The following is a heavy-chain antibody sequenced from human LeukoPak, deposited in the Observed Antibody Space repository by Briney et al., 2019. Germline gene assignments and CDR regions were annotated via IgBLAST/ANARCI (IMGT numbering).Heavy chain of an antibody. CDR3: VRDRRFLEWTPFDY. Sequence: GGSLRLSCAASKFTFISYWMSWVRQAPGKGLEWVANIKHDGSEKNYVDSVKGRFTISRDNDKNSLYLQMNSLRAEDTAIYYCVRDRRFLEWTPFDYWGQGTLVTVSS. D-gene: IGHD3-3*01. CDR2: IKHDGSEK. CDR1: KFTFISYW. J-gene: IGHJ4*02. V-gene: IGHV3-7*01.